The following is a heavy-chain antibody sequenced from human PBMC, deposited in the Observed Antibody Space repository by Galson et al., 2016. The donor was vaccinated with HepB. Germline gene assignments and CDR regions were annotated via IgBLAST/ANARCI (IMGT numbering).Heavy chain of an antibody. D-gene: IGHD2-8*02. CDR3: ARDSGVLRPLDV. Sequence: SVKVSCKASGFTFSNEYFSWVRQAPGQGLEWIGWIRASNGNTDYAQKFQGRVIMTTETSTRTIYMEVRGLRSDDTAMYYCARDSGVLRPLDVWGPGTLVTVSS. V-gene: IGHV1-18*01. CDR2: IRASNGNT. CDR1: GFTFSNEY. J-gene: IGHJ3*01.